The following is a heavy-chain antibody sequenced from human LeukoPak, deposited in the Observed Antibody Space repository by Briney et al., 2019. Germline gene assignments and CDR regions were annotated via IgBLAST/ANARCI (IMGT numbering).Heavy chain of an antibody. V-gene: IGHV3-48*03. CDR3: ARVEGFIDY. J-gene: IGHJ4*02. D-gene: IGHD3-16*02. CDR2: ISSSGSTK. CDR1: GFTFSTYE. Sequence: GGSLRLSCAASGFTFSTYEIIWVRQAPGKGLEWVSYISSSGSTKYYADSVKGRLTISRDNAKNSLYLQMISLRAEDTALYYCARVEGFIDYWGQGTLVTVSS.